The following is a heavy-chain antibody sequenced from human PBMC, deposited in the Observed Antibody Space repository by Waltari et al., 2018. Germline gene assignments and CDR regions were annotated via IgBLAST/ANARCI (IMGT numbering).Heavy chain of an antibody. CDR1: GFTFSSYG. CDR3: AKVSQEHAAFDI. CDR2: IREDGSNK. Sequence: QVQLVESGGGVVQPGGSLRLSCAASGFTFSSYGMHWVRQAPGKGLEWVEFIREDGSNKYYADAVKGRFTISRDNSKNTLYLQMNSLRAEDTAVYYCAKVSQEHAAFDIWGQGTMVTVSS. J-gene: IGHJ3*02. V-gene: IGHV3-30*02. D-gene: IGHD1-26*01.